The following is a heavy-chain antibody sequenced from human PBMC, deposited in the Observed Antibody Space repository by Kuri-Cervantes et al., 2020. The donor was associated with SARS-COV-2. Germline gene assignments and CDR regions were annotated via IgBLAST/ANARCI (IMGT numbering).Heavy chain of an antibody. CDR2: INPNFGGT. D-gene: IGHD7-27*01. Sequence: ASVKVSCKASGYTFTGYYIHWVRQAPGQGLEWMGWINPNFGGTNYAQEFQGRVTMTRDTSISTAYMNLSSLRSDDAAVYYCARAESETGHTLYFDSWGQGTRVTVSS. V-gene: IGHV1-2*02. CDR3: ARAESETGHTLYFDS. CDR1: GYTFTGYY. J-gene: IGHJ4*02.